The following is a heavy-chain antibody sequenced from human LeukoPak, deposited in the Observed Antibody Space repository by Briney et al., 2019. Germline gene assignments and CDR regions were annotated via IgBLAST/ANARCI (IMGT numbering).Heavy chain of an antibody. V-gene: IGHV1-18*01. CDR1: GYTFSSYG. CDR3: RSGWYGSGTDY. CDR2: ISAYNGNT. Sequence: ASVKVSCKASGYTFSSYGISWVRQSPGQGLEWMGWISAYNGNTNYAQKLQGRVTMTTDTSTSTAYMELRSLRSDDTAVYYCRSGWYGSGTDYWGQGTLVTVSS. J-gene: IGHJ4*02. D-gene: IGHD6-19*01.